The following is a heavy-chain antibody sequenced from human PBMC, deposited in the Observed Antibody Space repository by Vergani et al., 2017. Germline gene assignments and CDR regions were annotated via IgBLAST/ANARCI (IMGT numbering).Heavy chain of an antibody. J-gene: IGHJ4*02. CDR1: GGSISSSSYY. CDR2: IYYSGST. CDR3: AREGHVVRGVFDY. V-gene: IGHV4-39*07. D-gene: IGHD3-10*01. Sequence: QLQLQESGPGLVKPSETLSLTCTVSGGSISSSSYYWGWIRQPPGKGLEWIGSIYYSGSTYYNPSLKSRVTISVDTSKNQFSLKLSSVTAADTAVYYCAREGHVVRGVFDYWGQGTLVTVSS.